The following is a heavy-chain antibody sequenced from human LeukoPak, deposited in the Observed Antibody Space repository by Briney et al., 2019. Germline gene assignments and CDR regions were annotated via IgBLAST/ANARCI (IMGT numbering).Heavy chain of an antibody. D-gene: IGHD6-13*01. CDR1: GFSFSSCW. CDR3: VRGTTYSSTKADF. V-gene: IGHV3-74*01. CDR2: INGDGSST. J-gene: IGHJ4*02. Sequence: GGSLRLSCAASGFSFSSCWMHWVRQAPGKGLVWVSRINGDGSSTGYADSVKGRLTISRDNANNMMYLQMDSLRAEDSATYYCVRGTTYSSTKADFWGQGTLVTVSS.